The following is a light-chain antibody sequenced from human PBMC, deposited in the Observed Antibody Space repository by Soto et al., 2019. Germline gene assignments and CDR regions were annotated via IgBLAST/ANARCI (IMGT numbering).Light chain of an antibody. CDR2: KVS. V-gene: IGKV2-30*02. CDR3: MQGSHWPTT. J-gene: IGKJ1*01. CDR1: QSLVHSDGIAY. Sequence: DVVMTQSPLSLPVTLGQPASISCRSNQSLVHSDGIAYFSWFQQRPGRSPRRLIYKVSNRDSGVPARFGGSGSGTDFALKISRVEAEDIGVYYCMQGSHWPTTFGQGTKVDIK.